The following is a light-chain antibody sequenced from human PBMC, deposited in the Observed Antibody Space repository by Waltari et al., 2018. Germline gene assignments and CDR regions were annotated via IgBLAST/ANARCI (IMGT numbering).Light chain of an antibody. CDR3: CSYAGSSTSYV. CDR2: EGS. Sequence: QSALTQPASVSGSPGQSITISCTGTSSDVGSYNLVSWYQQLPGKAPKLMIYEGSKRSSGVSNRFSGSKSGNTASLTISGLQAEDEADYYCCSYAGSSTSYVFGTGTKVTVL. CDR1: SSDVGSYNL. V-gene: IGLV2-23*01. J-gene: IGLJ1*01.